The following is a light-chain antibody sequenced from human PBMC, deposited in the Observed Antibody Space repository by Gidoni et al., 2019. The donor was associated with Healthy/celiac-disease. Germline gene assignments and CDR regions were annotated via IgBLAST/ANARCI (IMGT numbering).Light chain of an antibody. V-gene: IGKV1-39*01. J-gene: IGKJ2*01. CDR3: QQSYSTPRT. CDR2: AAS. CDR1: QSISSY. Sequence: DIQTTQSPSSLSASVGDRVTITCRASQSISSYLHWYQQKPGKAPKLLIYAASSMQSGVPARFSGSGSGTDFTLTISSLQPEDFATYYCQQSYSTPRTFGQGTKLEIK.